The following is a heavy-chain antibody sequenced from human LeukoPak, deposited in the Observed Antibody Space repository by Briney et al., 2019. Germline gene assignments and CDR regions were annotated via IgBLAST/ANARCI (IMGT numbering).Heavy chain of an antibody. V-gene: IGHV1-69*05. D-gene: IGHD3-3*01. CDR2: IIPIYGTA. CDR1: GGTFSSYG. J-gene: IGHJ6*03. CDR3: ARDVGLDNDFWSGDMDV. Sequence: SVKVSCKASGGTFSSYGISWVRQAPGQGLEWMGRIIPIYGTANYAQKFQGRATITTDESTSTVYMELSSLRSEDTAVYYRARDVGLDNDFWSGDMDVWGKGTTVIVSS.